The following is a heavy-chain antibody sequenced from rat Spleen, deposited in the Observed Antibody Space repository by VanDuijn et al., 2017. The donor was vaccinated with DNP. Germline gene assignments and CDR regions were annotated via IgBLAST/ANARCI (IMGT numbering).Heavy chain of an antibody. CDR1: GYSITSSY. CDR2: ISYSGRT. Sequence: EVQLQESGPGLVKTSQSLSLTCSVTGYSITSSYRWNWIRKFPGNKLEYIGHISYSGRTTYNPSLKRQISITRDTSKNQFFLQLKSVITEDTATYYCARWGDYFDYWGQGVMVTVSS. J-gene: IGHJ2*01. V-gene: IGHV3-1*01. CDR3: ARWGDYFDY.